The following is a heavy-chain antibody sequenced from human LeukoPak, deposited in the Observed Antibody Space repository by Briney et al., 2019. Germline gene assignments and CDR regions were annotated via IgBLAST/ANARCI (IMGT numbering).Heavy chain of an antibody. Sequence: QTGGSLRLSCAASAFTFSSYAMSWVRQAPGKGLEWLSAISGGGGSTYYADSVKGRFAISSDSSKSTLYLQMNSLRAEDTAIYYCAKDRGYSYGSTLDYWGQGTLVAVSS. CDR3: AKDRGYSYGSTLDY. J-gene: IGHJ4*02. V-gene: IGHV3-23*01. D-gene: IGHD5-18*01. CDR2: ISGGGGST. CDR1: AFTFSSYA.